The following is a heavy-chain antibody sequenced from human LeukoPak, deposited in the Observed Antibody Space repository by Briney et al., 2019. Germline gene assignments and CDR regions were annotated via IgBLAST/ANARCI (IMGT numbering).Heavy chain of an antibody. Sequence: PSETLSLTCTVSGGSISSYYWSWIRQPPGKGLEWIGYIYYSGSTNYNPSLKSRVTISVDTSKNQFSLKLSSVTAADTAVYYCARHDYYGSAHYNWFDPWGQGTLVTVSS. CDR1: GGSISSYY. CDR3: ARHDYYGSAHYNWFDP. CDR2: IYYSGST. V-gene: IGHV4-59*08. J-gene: IGHJ5*02. D-gene: IGHD3-10*01.